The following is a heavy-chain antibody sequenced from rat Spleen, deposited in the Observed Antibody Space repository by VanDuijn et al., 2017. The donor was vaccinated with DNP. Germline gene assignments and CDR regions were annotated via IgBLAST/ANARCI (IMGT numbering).Heavy chain of an antibody. J-gene: IGHJ2*01. CDR2: INPDGSTT. CDR1: GFTFSKYW. Sequence: EVQLVESGGGLVQPGRSLKLSCVASGFTFSKYWMAWIRQAPGKGLEWVATINPDGSTTYYPASVKGRFTISRDNAQNTLYLQMNSLRSEDTATYYCTRGPIYYQTSYIPDYWGQGVMVTVSS. V-gene: IGHV5-31*01. CDR3: TRGPIYYQTSYIPDY. D-gene: IGHD1-2*01.